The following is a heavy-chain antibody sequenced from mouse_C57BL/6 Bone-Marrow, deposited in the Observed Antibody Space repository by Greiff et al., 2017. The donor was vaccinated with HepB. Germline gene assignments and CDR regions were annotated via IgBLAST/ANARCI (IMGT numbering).Heavy chain of an antibody. CDR2: IDPNSGGT. CDR3: ARKSSPWYFDV. V-gene: IGHV1-62-3*01. J-gene: IGHJ1*03. D-gene: IGHD1-1*01. Sequence: VQLQQPGAELVKPGASVKLSCKASGYTFTSYWMHWVKQRPGRGLEWIGKIDPNSGGTKYNEKFKSKATLTADKSSITAYMQFSSLTSEDSAIYYCARKSSPWYFDVWGTGTAVTVSS. CDR1: GYTFTSYW.